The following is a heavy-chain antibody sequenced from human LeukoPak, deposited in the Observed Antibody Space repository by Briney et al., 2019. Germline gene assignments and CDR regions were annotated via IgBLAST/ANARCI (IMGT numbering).Heavy chain of an antibody. CDR3: AKDDAWGRYQH. D-gene: IGHD3-16*01. CDR2: IIPIFGTA. Sequence: GASVKVSCKASGGTFSSYAISWVRQAPGQGLEWMGGIIPIFGTANYAQKFQGRVTITADKSTSTAYMELNSLRAEDTAVYYCAKDDAWGRYQHWGQGTLVTVSS. V-gene: IGHV1-69*06. J-gene: IGHJ1*01. CDR1: GGTFSSYA.